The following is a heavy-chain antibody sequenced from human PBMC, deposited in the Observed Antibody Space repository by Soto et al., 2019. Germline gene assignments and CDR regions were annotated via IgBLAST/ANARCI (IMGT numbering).Heavy chain of an antibody. Sequence: PSETLSLTCAVCGGSFSGYYWTWIRQPPGKGLEWIGQINHSGSTNYNPSLRSRVTISVDTSKNQFSLKLSSVTAADTAVYYCARGISMLVVVQTDAPDKYYFDSWGLGTLVTVSS. J-gene: IGHJ4*02. D-gene: IGHD2-8*02. V-gene: IGHV4-34*01. CDR3: ARGISMLVVVQTDAPDKYYFDS. CDR1: GGSFSGYY. CDR2: INHSGST.